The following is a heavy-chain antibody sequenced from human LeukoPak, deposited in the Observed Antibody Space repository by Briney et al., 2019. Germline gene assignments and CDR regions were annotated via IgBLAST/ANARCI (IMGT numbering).Heavy chain of an antibody. J-gene: IGHJ4*02. D-gene: IGHD3-22*01. CDR2: ISYDGSNK. V-gene: IGHV3-30*18. Sequence: PGGSLRLSCAASGFTFSSYSMNWVRQAPGKGLEWVAVISYDGSNKYYADSVKGRFTISRDNSKNTLYLQMNSLRAEDTAVYYCAKEGTYYYDSSGHYFDYWGQGTLVTVSS. CDR1: GFTFSSYS. CDR3: AKEGTYYYDSSGHYFDY.